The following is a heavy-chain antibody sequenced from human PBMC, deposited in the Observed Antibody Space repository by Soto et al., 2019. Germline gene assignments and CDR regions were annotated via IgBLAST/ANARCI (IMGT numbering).Heavy chain of an antibody. CDR1: GFTFGGYT. CDR3: TRVGYSLYEIVVPSFDS. Sequence: PGGSLRLSGTASGFTFGGYTMSWVRRAPGQGLEWVGFTRGKAYGGTTEYAASVKGRFTISRDDSKSIVYLQMNSLRTEDTAVYYCTRVGYSLYEIVVPSFDSWGQEAVVTDSS. V-gene: IGHV3-49*04. CDR2: TRGKAYGGTT. J-gene: IGHJ4*02. D-gene: IGHD5-12*01.